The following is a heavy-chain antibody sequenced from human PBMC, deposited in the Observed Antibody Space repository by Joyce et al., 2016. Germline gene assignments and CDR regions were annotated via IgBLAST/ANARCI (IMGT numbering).Heavy chain of an antibody. CDR1: GGSISSGGYY. Sequence: QVQLQASGPGLVKPSQTLSLTCTVSGGSISSGGYYWSWIRQHPGKGLEWIGYIYDSGVTYYNPSLKSRVTISVDTSKNQFSRKLSSVTAADTAVYYCARSDNSGYSSHNAFDIWGQGTMVTVSS. J-gene: IGHJ3*02. CDR3: ARSDNSGYSSHNAFDI. V-gene: IGHV4-31*03. CDR2: IYDSGVT. D-gene: IGHD3-22*01.